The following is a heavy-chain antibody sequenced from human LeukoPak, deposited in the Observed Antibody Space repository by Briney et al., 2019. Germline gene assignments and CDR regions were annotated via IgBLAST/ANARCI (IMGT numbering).Heavy chain of an antibody. Sequence: GGSLRLSCAASGLIFSSHWMHWVRQAPGKGLVWVSRITNDGSSTTYADSVKGRFTISRDNAKNTLYLQMNSLRAEDTAVYYCAKDSIVVVVAAMWGGLDYWGQGTLVTVSS. V-gene: IGHV3-74*01. D-gene: IGHD2-15*01. J-gene: IGHJ4*02. CDR3: AKDSIVVVVAAMWGGLDY. CDR2: ITNDGSST. CDR1: GLIFSSHW.